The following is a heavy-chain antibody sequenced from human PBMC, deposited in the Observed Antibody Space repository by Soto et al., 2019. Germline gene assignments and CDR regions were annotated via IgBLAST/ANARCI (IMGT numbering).Heavy chain of an antibody. CDR2: ISWNSGSI. CDR1: GFTFDDYA. V-gene: IGHV3-9*01. CDR3: AKDSYGDPYYFDY. Sequence: GGSLRLSCAASGFTFDDYAMHWVRQAPGKGLEWVSGISWNSGSIGYADSVKGRFTISRDNAKNSLYLQMNSLRAEDTALYYCAKDSYGDPYYFDYWGQGTLVTVSA. D-gene: IGHD4-17*01. J-gene: IGHJ4*02.